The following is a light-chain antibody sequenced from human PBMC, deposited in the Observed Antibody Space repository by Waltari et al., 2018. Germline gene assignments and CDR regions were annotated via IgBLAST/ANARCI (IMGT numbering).Light chain of an antibody. J-gene: IGKJ1*01. V-gene: IGKV1-39*01. CDR2: SAS. CDR3: QQSYSTPQT. Sequence: DIQITQSPSSLSASVGDRVTITCRASQRISSFLNWYQQKPRKAPKLLIYSASSLQSGVPSRFSGSGSATDFTLTISSLQPEDFATYYCQQSYSTPQTFGQGTKVEI. CDR1: QRISSF.